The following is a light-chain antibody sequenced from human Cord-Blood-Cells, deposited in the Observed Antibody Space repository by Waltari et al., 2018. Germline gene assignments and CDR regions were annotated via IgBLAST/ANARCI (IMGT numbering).Light chain of an antibody. CDR1: SGHSSYA. CDR3: QTWGTGIRV. CDR2: LNSDGSH. Sequence: QLVLTQSPSASASLGASVKLTCPLSSGHSSYAIAWHQQQPEKGPRYLMKLNSDGSHSKGDGIPDRFSGSSSGAERYLTISSLQSEDEADYYCQTWGTGIRVFGTGTKVTVL. V-gene: IGLV4-69*01. J-gene: IGLJ1*01.